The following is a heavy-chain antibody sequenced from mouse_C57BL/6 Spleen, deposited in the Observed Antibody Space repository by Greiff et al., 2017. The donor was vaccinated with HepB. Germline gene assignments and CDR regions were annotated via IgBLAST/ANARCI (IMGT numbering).Heavy chain of an antibody. CDR2: IYPRDGST. Sequence: VQGVESGPELVKPGASVKLSCKASGYTFTSYDINWVKQRPGQGLEWIGWIYPRDGSTKYNEKFKGKATLTVDTSSSTAYMELHSLTSEDSAVYYCAREVDGYYWYFDVWGTGTTVTVSS. CDR3: AREVDGYYWYFDV. CDR1: GYTFTSYD. D-gene: IGHD2-3*01. V-gene: IGHV1-85*01. J-gene: IGHJ1*03.